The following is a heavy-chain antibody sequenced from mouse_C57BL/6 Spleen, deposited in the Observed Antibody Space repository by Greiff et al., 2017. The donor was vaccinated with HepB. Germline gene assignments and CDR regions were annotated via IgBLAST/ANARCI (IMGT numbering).Heavy chain of an antibody. J-gene: IGHJ2*01. CDR1: GYTFTDYT. CDR2: IYPRDGST. D-gene: IGHD2-5*01. CDR3: AQAYYSNSLDY. V-gene: IGHV1-78*01. Sequence: VQLQQSDAELVKPGASVKISCKASGYTFTDYTIHWMKQRPEQGLEWIGYIYPRDGSTKYNEKFKGKATLTADKSSSTAYMQLNSLTSEDSAVYFCAQAYYSNSLDYWGQGTTLTVSS.